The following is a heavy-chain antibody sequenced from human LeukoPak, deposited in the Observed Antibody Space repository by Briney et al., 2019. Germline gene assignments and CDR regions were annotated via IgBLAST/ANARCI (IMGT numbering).Heavy chain of an antibody. V-gene: IGHV3-30*02. CDR2: IRYDGSNK. CDR1: GFTFSSYG. Sequence: GGSLRLSCAASGFTFSSYGMHWVRQAPGKGLEWVAFIRYDGSNKYYADSVEGRFTISRDNSKNTLYLQMNSLRAEDTAVYYCAKGDNGALHFWGRGTMVTVSS. J-gene: IGHJ3*01. D-gene: IGHD2-8*01. CDR3: AKGDNGALHF.